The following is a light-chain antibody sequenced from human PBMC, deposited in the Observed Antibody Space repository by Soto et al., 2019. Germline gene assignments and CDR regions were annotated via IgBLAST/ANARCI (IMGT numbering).Light chain of an antibody. CDR3: QQSNNWPPYS. V-gene: IGKV3-15*01. CDR2: GAS. J-gene: IGKJ2*01. Sequence: EIVMMQSPATLSVSPGERATLSCRTSQNVSSNLAWYRQKPGQAPRLLIYGASTRATGIPARFSGSGSGTEFTLTISSLQYEDVAVYYCQQSNNWPPYSFGQGTKVEIK. CDR1: QNVSSN.